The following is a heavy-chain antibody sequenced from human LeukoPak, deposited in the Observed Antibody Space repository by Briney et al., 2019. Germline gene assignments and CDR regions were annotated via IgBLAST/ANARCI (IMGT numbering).Heavy chain of an antibody. D-gene: IGHD2-2*01. CDR1: GFTFSSLA. V-gene: IGHV3-23*01. J-gene: IGHJ4*02. CDR3: AKDLNQLTFDY. Sequence: GGSLTLSCAASGFTFSSLAMTWVRQAPGKGLEWVSAISGSGGSTYYADSVKGRFTISRDNSKNTLYLQMNSLRAEDTAVYYCAKDLNQLTFDYWGQGTLVTVSS. CDR2: ISGSGGST.